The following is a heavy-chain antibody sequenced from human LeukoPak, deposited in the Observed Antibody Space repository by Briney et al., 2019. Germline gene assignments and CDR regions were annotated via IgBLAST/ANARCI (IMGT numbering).Heavy chain of an antibody. CDR1: GYTFTGYY. D-gene: IGHD1-26*01. CDR3: ARDNYAAIVGATRGGWNWFDP. Sequence: GASVKVSCKASGYTFTGYYMHWVRQAPGQGLEWMGWINPNSGGTNYAQKFQGRVTMTRDTSISTAYMELSRLRSDDTAVYYCARDNYAAIVGATRGGWNWFDPWGQGTLVTVSS. CDR2: INPNSGGT. J-gene: IGHJ5*02. V-gene: IGHV1-2*02.